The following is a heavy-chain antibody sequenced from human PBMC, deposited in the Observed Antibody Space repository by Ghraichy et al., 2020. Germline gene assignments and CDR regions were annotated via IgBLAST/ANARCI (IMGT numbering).Heavy chain of an antibody. J-gene: IGHJ4*02. CDR2: IKSKTDGGTT. CDR3: TTKKVLRFLEWLPIGEDYFDY. CDR1: GFTFSNAW. V-gene: IGHV3-15*01. D-gene: IGHD3-3*01. Sequence: GGSLRLSCAASGFTFSNAWMSWVRQAPGKGLEWVGRIKSKTDGGTTDYAAPVKGRFTISRDDSKNTLYLQMNSLKTEDTAVYYCTTKKVLRFLEWLPIGEDYFDYWGQGTLVTVSS.